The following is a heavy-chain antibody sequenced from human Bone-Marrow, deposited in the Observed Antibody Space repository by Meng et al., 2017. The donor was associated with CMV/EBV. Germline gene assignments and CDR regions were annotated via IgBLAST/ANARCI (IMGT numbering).Heavy chain of an antibody. J-gene: IGHJ4*02. CDR2: ISYDGSNK. V-gene: IGHV3-30*04. CDR3: AKDLNYDFWSGYTFDY. Sequence: GESLKISCAASGFTFSSYAMHWVRQAPGKGLEWVAVISYDGSNKYYADSVKGRFTISRDNSKNTLYLQMNSLRAEDTAVYYCAKDLNYDFWSGYTFDYWGQGTLVTVSS. D-gene: IGHD3-3*01. CDR1: GFTFSSYA.